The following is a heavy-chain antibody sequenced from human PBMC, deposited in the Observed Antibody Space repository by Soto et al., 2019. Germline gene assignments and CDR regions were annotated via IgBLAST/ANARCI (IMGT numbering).Heavy chain of an antibody. J-gene: IGHJ3*02. CDR2: ITPVFVTP. Sequence: QVQLVQSGAEVKKPGSSVKVSCKASGGTFSSSAINWVRQAPGQGLEWMGEITPVFVTPTYAQKFQGRVTISADASTRSISLELSSLTSDATAVYFLAKDGPTPPPENFHFDIWGQGTMVTVSS. V-gene: IGHV1-69*01. D-gene: IGHD1-7*01. CDR3: AKDGPTPPPENFHFDI. CDR1: GGTFSSSA.